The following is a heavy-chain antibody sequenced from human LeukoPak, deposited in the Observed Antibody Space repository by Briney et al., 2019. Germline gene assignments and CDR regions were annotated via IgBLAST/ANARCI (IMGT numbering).Heavy chain of an antibody. Sequence: ASVKVSCKASGYTFTTYAMNWVRQAPGQGLEWMGWINTNTGNPTYAQGSTGRFVFSLDTSVSTAYLQISSLKAEDTAVYYCARDRRTHDSNSWDFDYWGQGTLVTVSS. V-gene: IGHV7-4-1*02. D-gene: IGHD6-13*01. CDR2: INTNTGNP. CDR1: GYTFTTYA. CDR3: ARDRRTHDSNSWDFDY. J-gene: IGHJ4*02.